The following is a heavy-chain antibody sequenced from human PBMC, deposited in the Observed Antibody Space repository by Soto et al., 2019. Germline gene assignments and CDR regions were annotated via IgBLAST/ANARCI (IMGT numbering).Heavy chain of an antibody. D-gene: IGHD3-3*01. J-gene: IGHJ6*02. CDR2: IYYSGST. CDR3: ARQLQTYDFWSGINYGMDV. V-gene: IGHV4-39*01. CDR1: GGSISSSSYY. Sequence: SETLSLTCTVSGGSISSSSYYWGWIRQPPGKGLEWIGSIYYSGSTYYNPSLKSRVTISVDTSKNQFSLKLSSVTAADTAVYYCARQLQTYDFWSGINYGMDVWGQGTTVTVSS.